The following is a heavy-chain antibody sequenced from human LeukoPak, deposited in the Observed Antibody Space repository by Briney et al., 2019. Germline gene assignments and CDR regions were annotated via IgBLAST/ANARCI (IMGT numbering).Heavy chain of an antibody. CDR2: IYPGDSDT. D-gene: IGHD5-18*01. Sequence: GESLKISCKGSGYSFTSYWIGWVRQMPGKGLEWMGIIYPGDSDTRYSPSFQGQVTISADKSISTAYLQWSSLKASDTAMYYCARRTGGYSYGYAGGNFDYWGQGTLVTVSS. V-gene: IGHV5-51*01. CDR3: ARRTGGYSYGYAGGNFDY. CDR1: GYSFTSYW. J-gene: IGHJ4*02.